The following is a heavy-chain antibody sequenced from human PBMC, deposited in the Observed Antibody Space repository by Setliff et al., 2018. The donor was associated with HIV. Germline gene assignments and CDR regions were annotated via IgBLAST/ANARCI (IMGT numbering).Heavy chain of an antibody. CDR3: ARAVGWLDAFDI. D-gene: IGHD6-19*01. V-gene: IGHV3-74*01. J-gene: IGHJ3*02. CDR2: INSDGSST. CDR1: GFTFSSYW. Sequence: ETLSLSCAASGFTFSSYWMHWVRQAPGKGLVWVSRINSDGSSTSYADSVKGRFTISRDNAKNTLYLQMNSLRAEDTAVYYCARAVGWLDAFDIWGQGTMVTVSS.